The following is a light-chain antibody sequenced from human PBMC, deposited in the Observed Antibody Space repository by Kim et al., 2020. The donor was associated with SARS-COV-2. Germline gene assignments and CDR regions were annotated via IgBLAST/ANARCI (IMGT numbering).Light chain of an antibody. CDR2: TNY. V-gene: IGLV1-47*02. J-gene: IGLJ3*02. Sequence: GQSVTVSCAGSSSNIGSNYVYWYQQLPGTAPKLLIYTNYQRPSGVPDRFSGSKSGTSASLAISGLRSEDEADYYCAAWDDSLSGPVFGGGTQLTVL. CDR3: AAWDDSLSGPV. CDR1: SSNIGSNY.